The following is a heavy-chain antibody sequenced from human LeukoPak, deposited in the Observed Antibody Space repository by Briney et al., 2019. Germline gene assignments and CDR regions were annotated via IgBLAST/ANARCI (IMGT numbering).Heavy chain of an antibody. CDR1: GFTFSSYA. D-gene: IGHD6-13*01. CDR2: ISSNGGST. Sequence: GGSLRLSCAASGFTFSSYAMHWVRQAPGKGLEYVSAISSNGGSTYYADSVRGRFTISRDNSKNTLYLQMGSLRAEDMAVYYCARDGSSSWYDYWGQGTLVTVSS. J-gene: IGHJ4*02. V-gene: IGHV3-64*02. CDR3: ARDGSSSWYDY.